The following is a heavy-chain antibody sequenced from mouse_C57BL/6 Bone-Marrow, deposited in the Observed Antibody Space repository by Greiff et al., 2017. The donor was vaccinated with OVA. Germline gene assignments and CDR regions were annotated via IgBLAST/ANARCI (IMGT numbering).Heavy chain of an antibody. CDR2: IDPENGDT. J-gene: IGHJ2*01. Sequence: EVQLQESGAELVRPGASVKLSCTASGFNIKDDYMHWVKQRPEQGLEWIGWIDPENGDTEYASKFQGKATITADTSSNTAYLQLSSLTSEDTAVYYCTTWATMVTDYFDYWGQGTTLTVSS. CDR1: GFNIKDDY. D-gene: IGHD2-2*01. CDR3: TTWATMVTDYFDY. V-gene: IGHV14-4*01.